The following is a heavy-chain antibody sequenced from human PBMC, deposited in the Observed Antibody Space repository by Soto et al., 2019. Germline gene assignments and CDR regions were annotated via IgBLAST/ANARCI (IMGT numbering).Heavy chain of an antibody. V-gene: IGHV3-7*04. CDR3: ARGIRFLEWLRPHYYGMDV. CDR1: GFTFSSYW. Sequence: GGSLRLSCAASGFTFSSYWMSWVRQAPGKGLEWVANIKQDGSEKYYVDSVKGRFTISRDNAKNSLYLQMNSLRAEDTAVYYCARGIRFLEWLRPHYYGMDVWGQGTTVTAP. D-gene: IGHD3-3*01. J-gene: IGHJ6*02. CDR2: IKQDGSEK.